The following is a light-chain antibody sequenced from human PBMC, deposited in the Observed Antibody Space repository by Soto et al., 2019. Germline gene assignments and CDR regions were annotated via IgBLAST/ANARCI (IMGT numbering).Light chain of an antibody. CDR2: GAS. J-gene: IGKJ1*01. CDR1: QSIRHY. CDR3: QHHNSYSQT. V-gene: IGKV1-5*01. Sequence: DIQMTQSPPTLSASVGDRVTITCRASQSIRHYLAWYQQMPGKAPKLLIYGASTLQSGVPPRFSGSGSGTELTLTISSLQPDDFGTYFCQHHNSYSQTFGQGTKVEIK.